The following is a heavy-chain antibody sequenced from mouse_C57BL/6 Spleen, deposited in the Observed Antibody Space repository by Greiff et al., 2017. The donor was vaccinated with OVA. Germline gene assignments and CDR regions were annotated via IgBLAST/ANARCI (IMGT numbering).Heavy chain of an antibody. CDR2: IDPSDSYT. J-gene: IGHJ3*01. D-gene: IGHD1-1*01. CDR1: GYTFTSYW. V-gene: IGHV1-50*01. CDR3: ARKGYYGSSYAGFAY. Sequence: QVQLQQPGAELVKPGASVKLSCKASGYTFTSYWMQWVKQRPGQGLEWIGEIDPSDSYTNYNQKFKGKATLTVDTSSSTAYMQLSSLTSEDSAVYYCARKGYYGSSYAGFAYWGQGTLVTVSA.